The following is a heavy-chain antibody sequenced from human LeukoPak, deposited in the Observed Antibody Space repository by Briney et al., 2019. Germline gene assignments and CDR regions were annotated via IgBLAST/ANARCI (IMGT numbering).Heavy chain of an antibody. Sequence: PSETLSLTCAVYGGSFSGYYWSWIRQPPGKGLEWIGEINHSGSTNYNPSLKSRVTISVDTSKNQFSLKLSSVTAADTAVYYCARDLEIAAAGKNYYYGMDVWGQGTTVTVSS. CDR3: ARDLEIAAAGKNYYYGMDV. V-gene: IGHV4-34*01. J-gene: IGHJ6*02. D-gene: IGHD6-13*01. CDR2: INHSGST. CDR1: GGSFSGYY.